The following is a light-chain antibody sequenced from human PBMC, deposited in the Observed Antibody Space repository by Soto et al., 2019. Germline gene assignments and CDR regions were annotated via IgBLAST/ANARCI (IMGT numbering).Light chain of an antibody. V-gene: IGLV2-14*01. CDR2: EVS. Sequence: QSALTQPASVSGSPGQSITISCTGTSSDVGGYNYVSWYQQHPGKAPKLMIYEVSNRPSVVPNRFSGSKSGNTASLTISGLQAEDEADYYGSSYTRSSKVVFGGGTELTVL. CDR1: SSDVGGYNY. CDR3: SSYTRSSKVV. J-gene: IGLJ2*01.